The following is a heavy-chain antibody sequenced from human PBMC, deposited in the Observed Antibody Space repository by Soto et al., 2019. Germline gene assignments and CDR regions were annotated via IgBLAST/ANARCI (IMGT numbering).Heavy chain of an antibody. CDR3: ARGQVYYYDSSGYYYDY. V-gene: IGHV3-48*02. CDR1: GFTFSSYS. J-gene: IGHJ4*02. CDR2: ISSSSSTI. D-gene: IGHD3-22*01. Sequence: GGSLRLSCAASGFTFSSYSMNWVRQAPGKGLEWVSYISSSSSTIYYADSVKGRFTISRDNAKNSLYLQMNILRDEDTAVYYCARGQVYYYDSSGYYYDYWGQGTLVTVSS.